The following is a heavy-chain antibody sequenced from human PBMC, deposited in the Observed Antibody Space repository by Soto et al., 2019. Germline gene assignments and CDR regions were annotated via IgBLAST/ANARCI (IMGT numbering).Heavy chain of an antibody. Sequence: PGGSLRLSCAVSGFTFSSYPMHWVRQAPGKGLEWVAVISYDGSNKYYADSVKGRFTISRDNSKNTLYLQMNSLRAEDTAVYYCARDLSGSGYWGYYYYYGMDVWGQGTTVTVSS. D-gene: IGHD3-22*01. CDR2: ISYDGSNK. CDR3: ARDLSGSGYWGYYYYYGMDV. J-gene: IGHJ6*02. CDR1: GFTFSSYP. V-gene: IGHV3-30-3*01.